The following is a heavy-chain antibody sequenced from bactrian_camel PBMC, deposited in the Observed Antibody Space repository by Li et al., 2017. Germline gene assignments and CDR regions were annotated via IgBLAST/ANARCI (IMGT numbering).Heavy chain of an antibody. CDR1: GDTASVYS. V-gene: IGHV3S1*01. D-gene: IGHD3*01. J-gene: IGHJ4*01. CDR2: INTRYGVT. Sequence: QLVESGGGSAQAGGSMRLDCAVSGDTASVYSLAWFRQAPGKEREGVARINTRYGVTAYADSVKGRFAISQGNSKNSLYLRMNSLKPEDSSRYYCAVAWGTHCTRGVSFLYQTTGQGTQVTVS.